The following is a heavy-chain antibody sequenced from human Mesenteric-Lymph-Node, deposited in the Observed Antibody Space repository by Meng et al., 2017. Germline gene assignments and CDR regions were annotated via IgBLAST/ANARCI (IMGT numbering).Heavy chain of an antibody. CDR2: IYYSGST. CDR3: ARGSGWSGFDFDY. V-gene: IGHV4-59*01. D-gene: IGHD6-19*01. J-gene: IGHJ4*02. Sequence: SETLSLTCTVSGGSISSYYWSWIRQPPGKGLEWIGYIYYSGSTNYNPSLKSRVTISVDTSKNQFSLKLSSVTAADTAVYYCARGSGWSGFDFDYWGQGPLVTVSS. CDR1: GGSISSYY.